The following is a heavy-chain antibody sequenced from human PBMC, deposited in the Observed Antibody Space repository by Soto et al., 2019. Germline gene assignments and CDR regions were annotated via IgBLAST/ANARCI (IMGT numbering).Heavy chain of an antibody. D-gene: IGHD2-15*01. Sequence: SVKVSCKASGGTFSSYAISWVRQAPGQGLEWMGGIIPTFGTANYAQKFQGRVTITADESTSTAYMELSSLRSEDTAVYYCARDSPSYCSGGSCYYPRFDYWGQGTLVTVSS. J-gene: IGHJ4*02. CDR1: GGTFSSYA. V-gene: IGHV1-69*13. CDR2: IIPTFGTA. CDR3: ARDSPSYCSGGSCYYPRFDY.